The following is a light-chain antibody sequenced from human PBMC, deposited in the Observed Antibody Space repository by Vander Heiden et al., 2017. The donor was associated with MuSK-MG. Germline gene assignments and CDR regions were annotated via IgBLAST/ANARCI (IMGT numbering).Light chain of an antibody. V-gene: IGKV1-33*01. Sequence: DIQMTQSTSSLSASVGDRVTITCQASQGISNYLNWYQQKVGKAPKLLIFDASNLETGVPSRFSGSGSGTHFTFTISSLQPEDIATYYCQQYDNLPFTFGGGTKVEI. J-gene: IGKJ4*01. CDR1: QGISNY. CDR2: DAS. CDR3: QQYDNLPFT.